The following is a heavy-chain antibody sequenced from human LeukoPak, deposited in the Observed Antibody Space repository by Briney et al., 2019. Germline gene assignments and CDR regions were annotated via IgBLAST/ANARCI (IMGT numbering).Heavy chain of an antibody. V-gene: IGHV1-2*02. CDR1: GYTFTGYY. D-gene: IGHD2-21*02. J-gene: IGHJ4*02. CDR3: ARDRGAYCGGDCFVCNY. CDR2: INPNSGGT. Sequence: ASVKVSCKASGYTFTGYYMHWVRQAPGQGLEWMGWINPNSGGTNYAQKFQGRVTMTRDTSISTAYMELSRLRSDDTAVYYCARDRGAYCGGDCFVCNYWGQGTLVTVSS.